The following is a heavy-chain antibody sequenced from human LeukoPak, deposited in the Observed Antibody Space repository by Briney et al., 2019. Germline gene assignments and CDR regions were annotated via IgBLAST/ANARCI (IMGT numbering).Heavy chain of an antibody. CDR2: IYHSGST. J-gene: IGHJ5*02. CDR3: ARQRFLEWLSWFDP. V-gene: IGHV4-30-2*01. Sequence: PSQTLSLTCTVSGGSMSSGGYYWSWIRQPPGKGLEWIGYIYHSGSTYYNPSLKSRVTISVDRSTNQFSLRLSSVTAADTAVYYCARQRFLEWLSWFDPWGQGTLVTVSS. D-gene: IGHD3-3*01. CDR1: GGSMSSGGYY.